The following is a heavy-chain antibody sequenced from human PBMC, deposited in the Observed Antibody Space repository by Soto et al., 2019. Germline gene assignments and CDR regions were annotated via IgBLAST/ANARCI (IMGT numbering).Heavy chain of an antibody. CDR2: IYYTGST. J-gene: IGHJ4*02. D-gene: IGHD7-27*01. V-gene: IGHV4-59*11. CDR3: ARANWYSEY. CDR1: GGSINNHY. Sequence: QVHLQESGPGLVKPSETLSLTCTVSGGSINNHYWRWIRQPPGKGLEWIGYIYYTGSTNYNPSLKSRVTMSVDKSKNLVTMNLTSLTAADTARYYCARANWYSEYWGQGTLVTVSS.